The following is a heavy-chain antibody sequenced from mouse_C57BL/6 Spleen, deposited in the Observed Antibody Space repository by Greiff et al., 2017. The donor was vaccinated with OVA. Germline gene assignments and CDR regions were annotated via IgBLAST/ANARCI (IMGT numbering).Heavy chain of an antibody. CDR2: FHPYNDDT. CDR1: GYTFTTYP. Sequence: QVQLKESGAELVKPGASVKMSCKASGYTFTTYPIEWMKQNHGKSLELIGNFHPYNDDTKYNEKFKGKATLTVEKSSSTVYLELSRLTSDDSAVYYGARGDDYDRGDAMDYWGQRTSVTVSS. D-gene: IGHD2-4*01. CDR3: ARGDDYDRGDAMDY. J-gene: IGHJ4*01. V-gene: IGHV1-47*01.